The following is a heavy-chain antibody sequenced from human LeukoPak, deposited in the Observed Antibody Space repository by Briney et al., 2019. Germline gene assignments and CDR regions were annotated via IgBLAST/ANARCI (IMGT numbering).Heavy chain of an antibody. Sequence: PGGSLRLSCAASGFTFSNIGMNWARQAPRTGLEWVSSITSSSSYISYADSLRGRFTISRDYAKNSLYLQMNSLRAEDTAVYYCARLGVAAVGTSGYFDYWGQGTLVTVSS. D-gene: IGHD6-13*01. V-gene: IGHV3-21*01. CDR2: ITSSSSYI. CDR3: ARLGVAAVGTSGYFDY. CDR1: GFTFSNIG. J-gene: IGHJ4*02.